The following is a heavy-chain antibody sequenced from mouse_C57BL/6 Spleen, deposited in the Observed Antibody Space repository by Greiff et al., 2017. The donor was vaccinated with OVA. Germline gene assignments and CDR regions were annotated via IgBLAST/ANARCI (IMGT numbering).Heavy chain of an antibody. V-gene: IGHV5-15*01. CDR1: GFTFSDYG. CDR2: IRNLAYSI. D-gene: IGHD3-2*02. J-gene: IGHJ2*01. CDR3: AREAQAADYFDY. Sequence: EVQLQESGGGLAQPGGSLKLSCAASGFTFSDYGMAWVRQAPRKGPEWVAFIRNLAYSIYYADTVTGRFTISRENAKNTLYLEVSSLRSEDTAMDYWAREAQAADYFDYWGQGTTLTVSS.